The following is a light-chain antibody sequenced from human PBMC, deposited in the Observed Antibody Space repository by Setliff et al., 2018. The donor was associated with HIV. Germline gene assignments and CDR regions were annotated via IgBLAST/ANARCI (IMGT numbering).Light chain of an antibody. CDR3: SSYTTSSTLPYV. V-gene: IGLV2-14*03. CDR1: INNIGSYNR. CDR2: DVT. Sequence: QSVLTQPPSVSGSPGQSIIISCTGTINNIGSYNRVSWYQQRPGKAPKLMIYDVTNRPSGVSNRFSGSKSGNTASLTISGLQAEDEADYYCSSYTTSSTLPYVFGTGTKVTV. J-gene: IGLJ1*01.